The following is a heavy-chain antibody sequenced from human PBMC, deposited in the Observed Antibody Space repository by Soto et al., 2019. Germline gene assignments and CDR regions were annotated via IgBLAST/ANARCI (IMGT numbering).Heavy chain of an antibody. D-gene: IGHD2-21*01. Sequence: SVKVSCKASGGTFSNFVISWVRQAPGQGLEWMGGNIPIFGTANYAQKFQGRVTIIADESTGTTYMGLTSLRSEDTAVYYRARAPILVGETTYENYFDYWGQGTLVTVSS. J-gene: IGHJ4*02. CDR2: NIPIFGTA. CDR3: ARAPILVGETTYENYFDY. CDR1: GGTFSNFV. V-gene: IGHV1-69*13.